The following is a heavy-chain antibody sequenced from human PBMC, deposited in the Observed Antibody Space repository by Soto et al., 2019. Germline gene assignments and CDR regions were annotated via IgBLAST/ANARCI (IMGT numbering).Heavy chain of an antibody. V-gene: IGHV1-69*13. CDR3: AKVDIAVAKHHHYYYYYMDV. CDR2: IIPIFGTA. Sequence: SVKVSCKASGGTFSSYAISWVRQAPGQGLEWMGGIIPIFGTANYAQKFQGRVTITADESTSTAYMELNSLRAEDTAVYYCAKVDIAVAKHHHYYYYYMDVWGKGTTVTVSS. D-gene: IGHD6-19*01. J-gene: IGHJ6*03. CDR1: GGTFSSYA.